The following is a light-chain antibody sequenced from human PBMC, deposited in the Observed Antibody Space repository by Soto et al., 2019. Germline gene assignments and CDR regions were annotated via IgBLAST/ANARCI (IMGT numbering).Light chain of an antibody. CDR2: GAS. CDR3: QQYNTWPLT. Sequence: EIVMTQSPATLSVSPGERATLSCRASQSVSSNLAWYQQKPGQAPRLLIYGASTRATGIPARFSGSGSGTEFTLTISSLHSEDFAVYSCQQYNTWPLTFGQGTRLEIK. J-gene: IGKJ2*01. CDR1: QSVSSN. V-gene: IGKV3-15*01.